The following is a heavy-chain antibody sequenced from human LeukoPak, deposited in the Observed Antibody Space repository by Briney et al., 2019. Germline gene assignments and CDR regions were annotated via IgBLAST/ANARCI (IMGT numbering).Heavy chain of an antibody. J-gene: IGHJ4*02. D-gene: IGHD3-22*01. CDR1: GGTFSSYA. V-gene: IGHV1-69*05. CDR3: ARDRLDYYDSILTFDY. CDR2: IIPIFGTA. Sequence: SVKVSCKASGGTFSSYAISWVRQAPGQGLEWMRRIIPIFGTANYAQKFQGRVTITTDESTSTAYMELSSLRSEDTAVYYCARDRLDYYDSILTFDYWGQGTLVTVSS.